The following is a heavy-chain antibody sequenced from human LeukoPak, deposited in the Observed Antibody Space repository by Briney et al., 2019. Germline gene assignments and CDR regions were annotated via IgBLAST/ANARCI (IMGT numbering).Heavy chain of an antibody. CDR2: IYHSGST. Sequence: SETLSLTCAVSGYSISSGYYWGWIRQPPGKGLEWIGSIYHSGSTYYNPSLKSRVTISVDTSKNQFSLKLSSVTAADTAVYYCARHQRCSSTSRWVVANVYNWFDPWGQGTLVTVSS. V-gene: IGHV4-38-2*01. CDR3: ARHQRCSSTSRWVVANVYNWFDP. D-gene: IGHD2-2*01. J-gene: IGHJ5*02. CDR1: GYSISSGYY.